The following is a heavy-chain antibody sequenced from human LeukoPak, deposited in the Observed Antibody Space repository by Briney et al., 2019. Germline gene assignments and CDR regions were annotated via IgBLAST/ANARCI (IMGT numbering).Heavy chain of an antibody. D-gene: IGHD3-10*01. CDR2: LACLDASCTE. V-gene: IGHV3-23*01. CDR1: GFTFGTFD. J-gene: IGHJ4*02. Sequence: GGSLRLSCAASGFTFGTFDMSWVRQAPGKGLEWVSTLACLDASCTEYYSDSVKGRFSISRDRAKSTLSLQVNSLRVEDTAMYYCVRDSEGSFDYWGQGTLVTVSS. CDR3: VRDSEGSFDY.